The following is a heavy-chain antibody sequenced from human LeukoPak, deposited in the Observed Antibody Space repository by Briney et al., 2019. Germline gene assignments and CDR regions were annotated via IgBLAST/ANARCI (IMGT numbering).Heavy chain of an antibody. CDR3: ARLPTITFFDY. J-gene: IGHJ4*02. V-gene: IGHV4-39*01. CDR1: AGSISSSSYS. D-gene: IGHD5-12*01. CDR2: IYYSGST. Sequence: PSETLSLTCTVSAGSISSSSYSWGWIRQPPGKGLEWIGSIYYSGSTYYNPSLKSRVTISVDTSKNQFSLKLSSVTAADTAVYYCARLPTITFFDYWGQGTLVTVSS.